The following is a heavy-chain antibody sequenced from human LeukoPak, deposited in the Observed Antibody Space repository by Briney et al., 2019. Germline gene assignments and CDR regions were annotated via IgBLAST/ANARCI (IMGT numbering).Heavy chain of an antibody. CDR1: GGFINNYY. J-gene: IGHJ5*02. D-gene: IGHD5-24*01. CDR3: ARDGYNLGNGFDP. Sequence: SETLSLTCTVSGGFINNYYWSWIRQPPGKGLEWIGYVYNSGSTNYNPSLKSRVAISVDTSKNQFSLKLTSVTAADTAVYYCARDGYNLGNGFDPWGQGTLVTVSS. V-gene: IGHV4-59*01. CDR2: VYNSGST.